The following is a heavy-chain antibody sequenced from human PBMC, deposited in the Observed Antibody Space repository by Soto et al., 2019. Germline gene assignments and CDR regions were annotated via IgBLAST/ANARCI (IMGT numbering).Heavy chain of an antibody. CDR2: ISGSGGST. V-gene: IGHV3-23*01. CDR3: AKEAARSIFTADWFDP. Sequence: GGSLRLSCAASGFSFRGSALRWVRQSPGKGLEWVSAISGSGGSTYYADSMKGRFTISRDNSKNTLYLQMNSMRAEDTAVYYCAKEAARSIFTADWFDPWGQGTLVTVSS. D-gene: IGHD6-13*01. CDR1: GFSFRGSA. J-gene: IGHJ5*02.